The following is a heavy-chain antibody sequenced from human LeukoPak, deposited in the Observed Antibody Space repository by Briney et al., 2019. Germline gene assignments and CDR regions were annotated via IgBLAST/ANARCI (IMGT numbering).Heavy chain of an antibody. CDR1: GFTFDDYA. CDR3: AKDMGPDYGDYDDAFDI. CDR2: ISWNSGSI. J-gene: IGHJ3*02. D-gene: IGHD4-17*01. V-gene: IGHV3-9*01. Sequence: GRSLRLSCAASGFTFDDYAMHWVRQAPGKGLEWVSGISWNSGSIGYADSVKGRFTISRDNAKNSLYLQMNSLRAEDTALYYCAKDMGPDYGDYDDAFDIWGQGTMVTVSS.